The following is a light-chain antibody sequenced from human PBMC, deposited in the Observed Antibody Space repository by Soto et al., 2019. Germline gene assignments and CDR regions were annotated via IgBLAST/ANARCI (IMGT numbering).Light chain of an antibody. V-gene: IGKV3-15*01. CDR1: QTFGSN. Sequence: EIMLTQSPATLSVSQGERAALSCRASQTFGSNLAWYQQKPRQAXRLLIYGASTRATGIPVRFSGTASGTNFTLPTCCLQSVDVAVYYGQHYNTWPPWTIGQGTKVEIK. CDR2: GAS. CDR3: QHYNTWPPWT. J-gene: IGKJ1*01.